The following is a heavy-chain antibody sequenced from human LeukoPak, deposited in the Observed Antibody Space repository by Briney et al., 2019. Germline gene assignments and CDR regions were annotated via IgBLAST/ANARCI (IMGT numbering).Heavy chain of an antibody. D-gene: IGHD3-10*01. CDR3: TTGGSGSYWNY. Sequence: PGGSLRLSCAASGFTFSSYSMNWVRQAPGKGLEWVGRIKSKTDGGTTDYAAPVKGRFTISRDDSKNTLYLQMNSLKTEDTAVYYCTTGGSGSYWNYWGQGTLVTVSS. CDR1: GFTFSSYS. V-gene: IGHV3-15*07. CDR2: IKSKTDGGTT. J-gene: IGHJ4*02.